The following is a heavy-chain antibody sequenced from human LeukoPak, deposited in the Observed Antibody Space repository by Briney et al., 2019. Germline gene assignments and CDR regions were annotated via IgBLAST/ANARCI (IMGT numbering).Heavy chain of an antibody. CDR3: AGGTNFWSGYSFDS. Sequence: GGSLRLSCAASGLTVSDNYMSWVRQAPGKGLEWISVIYSGGSTDYADSVKGRFTISRDISNNTLSLQMSSLRAEDAAVYFCAGGTNFWSGYSFDSWGQGTLVTVSS. D-gene: IGHD3-3*01. CDR1: GLTVSDNY. CDR2: IYSGGST. V-gene: IGHV3-53*01. J-gene: IGHJ4*02.